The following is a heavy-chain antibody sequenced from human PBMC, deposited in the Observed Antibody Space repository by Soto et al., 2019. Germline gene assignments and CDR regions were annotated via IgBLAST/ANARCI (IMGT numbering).Heavy chain of an antibody. CDR3: AHVTNWSLAY. CDR1: GFSLSTSGVG. D-gene: IGHD1-1*01. Sequence: SGPTLVNPTQTLTLTCTLSGFSLSTSGVGVGWIRQPPGKALEWLALIYWNDDKGYSPSLKRRVTITKDTSTDQVVLTMTNRDPVDTATYYCAHVTNWSLAYWGQGTLVTVSS. CDR2: IYWNDDK. J-gene: IGHJ4*02. V-gene: IGHV2-5*01.